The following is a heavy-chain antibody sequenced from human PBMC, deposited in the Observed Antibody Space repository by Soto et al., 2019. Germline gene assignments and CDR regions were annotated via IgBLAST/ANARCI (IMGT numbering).Heavy chain of an antibody. Sequence: VQLQESGPGLVKPSETLSLTCTVSGGSISSYYWSWIRQPPGKGLEWIGYIYYSGSTNYNPSLKSRVTISVDTSKNQFSLKLSSVTAADTAVYYCATLSGRAGGFDPWGQGTLVTVSS. CDR3: ATLSGRAGGFDP. CDR1: GGSISSYY. CDR2: IYYSGST. D-gene: IGHD6-13*01. J-gene: IGHJ5*02. V-gene: IGHV4-59*08.